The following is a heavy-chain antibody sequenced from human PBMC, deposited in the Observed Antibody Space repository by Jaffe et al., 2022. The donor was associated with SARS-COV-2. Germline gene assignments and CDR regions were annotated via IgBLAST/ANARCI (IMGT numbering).Heavy chain of an antibody. CDR3: ARELGLRFGELSGWFDP. Sequence: QVQLVESGGGVVQPGRSLRLSCAASGFTFSSYAMHWVRQAPGKGLEWVAVISYDGSNKYYADSVKGRFTISRDNSKNTLYLQMNSLRAEDTAVYYCARELGLRFGELSGWFDPWGQGTLVTVSS. D-gene: IGHD3-10*01. V-gene: IGHV3-30*04. J-gene: IGHJ5*02. CDR1: GFTFSSYA. CDR2: ISYDGSNK.